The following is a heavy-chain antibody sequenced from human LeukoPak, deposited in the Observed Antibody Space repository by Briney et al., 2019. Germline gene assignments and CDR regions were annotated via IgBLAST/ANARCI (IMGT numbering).Heavy chain of an antibody. Sequence: PGGSLRLSCAASGFTFSSYGMHWVRQAPGTGLEAVAVIWYDGSNKSYADSVKGRFTISRDNSKNTLYLQMNSLRAEHTAVYYCARDLVPRYDSSGYYFPPGDYWGQGTLVTVSS. CDR1: GFTFSSYG. CDR2: IWYDGSNK. J-gene: IGHJ4*02. D-gene: IGHD3-22*01. V-gene: IGHV3-33*01. CDR3: ARDLVPRYDSSGYYFPPGDY.